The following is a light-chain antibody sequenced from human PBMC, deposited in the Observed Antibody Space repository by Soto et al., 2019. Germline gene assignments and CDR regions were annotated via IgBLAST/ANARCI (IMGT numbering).Light chain of an antibody. CDR3: QSYDSSLSGVV. CDR2: ANS. CDR1: SSNIGAGYD. Sequence: QSVLTQPPSVSEAPGQRVTISCTGSSSNIGAGYDVHWYQQLPGTAPKLLIYANSNRPSGVPDRFSGSKSGTSASLAITGLQAEDEADYYCQSYDSSLSGVVFGGGTKVTVL. J-gene: IGLJ2*01. V-gene: IGLV1-40*01.